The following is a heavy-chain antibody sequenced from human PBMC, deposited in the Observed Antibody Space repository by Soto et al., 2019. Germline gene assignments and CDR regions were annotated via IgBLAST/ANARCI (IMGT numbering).Heavy chain of an antibody. Sequence: GGSLRLSCAASGFTFRSFTMNWVRQAPGKGLEWVSTISSNSAYIYYTDALRGRFTISRDNAKNSLHLQMNSLRAEDTAVYYCAKDFLTGTIDYWGQGALVTVSS. CDR3: AKDFLTGTIDY. CDR2: ISSNSAYI. V-gene: IGHV3-21*01. CDR1: GFTFRSFT. D-gene: IGHD1-1*01. J-gene: IGHJ4*02.